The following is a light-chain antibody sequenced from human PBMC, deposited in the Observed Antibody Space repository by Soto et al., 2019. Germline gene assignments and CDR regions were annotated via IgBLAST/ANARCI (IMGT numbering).Light chain of an antibody. CDR2: DAA. CDR3: QQYGRSPGLFT. Sequence: EIVLTQSPGTLSLSPGERATLSCRASQSVSNTYLAWYQQKPGQAPRLLSYDAASRATGIPDRFSGSGSATDFTLTISRLEPEDFAVYYCQQYGRSPGLFTFGPGTKVDIK. CDR1: QSVSNTY. V-gene: IGKV3-20*01. J-gene: IGKJ3*01.